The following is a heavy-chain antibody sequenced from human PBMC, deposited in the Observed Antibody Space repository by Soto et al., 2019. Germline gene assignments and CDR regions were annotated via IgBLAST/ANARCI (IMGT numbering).Heavy chain of an antibody. D-gene: IGHD6-19*01. CDR3: TTGYSSGWYSGAPDY. Sequence: GGSLRLSCAASGFTFSNAWMSWVRQAPGKGLEWVGRIKSKTDGGTTDYAAPVKGRFTISRDDSKNTLYLQMNSLKTEDTAVYYCTTGYSSGWYSGAPDYWGQGTLVTVSS. CDR1: GFTFSNAW. J-gene: IGHJ4*02. V-gene: IGHV3-15*01. CDR2: IKSKTDGGTT.